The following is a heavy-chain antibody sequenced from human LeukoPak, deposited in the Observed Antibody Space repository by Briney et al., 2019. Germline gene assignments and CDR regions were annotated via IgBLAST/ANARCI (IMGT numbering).Heavy chain of an antibody. CDR1: GLTLTNYV. J-gene: IGHJ6*03. Sequence: GGSLRLSCAASGLTLTNYVMTWVRQAPGKGLQWVSTISGSGVSTYYADSVKGRFTISSDNSGSTLYLQMNSLRAEDTAVYYCANAPPGYPHFMDVWGKGTTVTVSS. V-gene: IGHV3-23*01. CDR3: ANAPPGYPHFMDV. CDR2: ISGSGVST. D-gene: IGHD2-2*01.